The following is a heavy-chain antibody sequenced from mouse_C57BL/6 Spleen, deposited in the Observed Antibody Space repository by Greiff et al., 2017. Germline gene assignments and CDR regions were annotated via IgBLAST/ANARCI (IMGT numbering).Heavy chain of an antibody. J-gene: IGHJ4*01. Sequence: QVQLQQSGPELVKPGASVKISCKASGYTFTDYYINWVKQRPGQGLEWIGWIFPGSGSTYYNEKFKGKDTLTVDKSSSTAYMLLSSLTSEDSAVYFCARGGEGWLLPYAMDYWGQGTSVTVPS. V-gene: IGHV1-75*01. CDR1: GYTFTDYY. D-gene: IGHD2-3*01. CDR3: ARGGEGWLLPYAMDY. CDR2: IFPGSGST.